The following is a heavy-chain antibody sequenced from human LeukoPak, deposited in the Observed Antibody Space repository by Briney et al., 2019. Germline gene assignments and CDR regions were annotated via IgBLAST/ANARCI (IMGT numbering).Heavy chain of an antibody. CDR1: GFTFTSHW. V-gene: IGHV3-7*01. CDR2: IKQDGNEK. CDR3: AKSSSSYYDTSGYLDY. J-gene: IGHJ4*02. D-gene: IGHD3-22*01. Sequence: GGSLRLSCGASGFTFTSHWMSWVRQAPGKGLEWVANIKQDGNEKYYVESVKGRFIISRDNAKNSLYLQMNSLRAEDTAVYYCAKSSSSYYDTSGYLDYWGQGTLVTVSS.